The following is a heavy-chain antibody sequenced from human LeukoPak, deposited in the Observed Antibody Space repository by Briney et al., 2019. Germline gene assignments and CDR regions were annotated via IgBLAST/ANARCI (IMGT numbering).Heavy chain of an antibody. CDR1: GFTFSKYG. Sequence: PGGSLRLXCAASGFTFSKYGMRWVRQASGKGLEWVSAISGTGGSTYYADSVKGRFTISRDNAKNSLYLQMNSLRAEDTAVYYCVRGLGYCSSTRCSPGYYMDVWGKGTTVTVSS. CDR2: ISGTGGST. J-gene: IGHJ6*03. D-gene: IGHD2-2*01. CDR3: VRGLGYCSSTRCSPGYYMDV. V-gene: IGHV3-23*01.